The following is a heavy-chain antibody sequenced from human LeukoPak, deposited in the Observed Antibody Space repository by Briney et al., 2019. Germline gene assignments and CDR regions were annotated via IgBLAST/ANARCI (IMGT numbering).Heavy chain of an antibody. V-gene: IGHV3-23*01. D-gene: IGHD3-16*02. CDR3: AKRGVVVRVFLVGSQKEAYYFDS. J-gene: IGHJ4*02. CDR1: GITLSNYG. CDR2: LSGSAGGT. Sequence: GGSLRLSCGVSGITLSNYGMSWVRQAPGKGLEWVAGLSGSAGGTNYADSVKGRFTISRDNSKNTLFLQMDRLRAEDTAVYFCAKRGVVVRVFLVGSQKEAYYFDSWGQGAQVTVSS.